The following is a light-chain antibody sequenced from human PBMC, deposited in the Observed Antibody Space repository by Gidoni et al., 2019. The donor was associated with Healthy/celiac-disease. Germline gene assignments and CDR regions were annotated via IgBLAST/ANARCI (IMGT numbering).Light chain of an antibody. CDR3: QQSYSTPQT. J-gene: IGKJ4*01. V-gene: IGKV1-39*01. CDR1: QSISSY. CDR2: AAS. Sequence: DIQMTQSPSSLSASVGDRVTITCRASQSISSYLNWYQQKPGKAPKLLIYAASSLQSGVPSRFSGSGSGTDFTLTISSLQPEDFATYYCQQSYSTPQTFXGXTKVEIQ.